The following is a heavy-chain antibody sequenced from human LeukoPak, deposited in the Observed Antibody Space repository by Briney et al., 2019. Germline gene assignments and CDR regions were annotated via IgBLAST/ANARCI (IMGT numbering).Heavy chain of an antibody. V-gene: IGHV1-8*01. D-gene: IGHD6-13*01. CDR2: MNPNSGNT. CDR3: ARVLNAAAGYYYYYYMDV. CDR1: AYTFTSYD. Sequence: ASVKVSCKASAYTFTSYDINWVRQDTGQGLEWMGWMNPNSGNTGYAQKFQGRVTMTRNTSISTAYMELSSLRSEDTAVYYCARVLNAAAGYYYYYYMDVWGKGTTVTISS. J-gene: IGHJ6*03.